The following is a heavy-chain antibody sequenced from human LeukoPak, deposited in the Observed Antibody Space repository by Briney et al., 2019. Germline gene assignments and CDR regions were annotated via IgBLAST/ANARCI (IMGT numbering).Heavy chain of an antibody. Sequence: SETLSLTCTVYGGSISSSNYYWAWIRQPPGQGLEWIGSIYYRGHAYYNPSLKSRVTISVDTSKNQFSLSLSSVTAADTAVYYCAREEDRSGDWGQGTLVTVTS. V-gene: IGHV4-39*07. D-gene: IGHD3-22*01. J-gene: IGHJ4*02. CDR2: IYYRGHA. CDR3: AREEDRSGD. CDR1: GGSISSSNYY.